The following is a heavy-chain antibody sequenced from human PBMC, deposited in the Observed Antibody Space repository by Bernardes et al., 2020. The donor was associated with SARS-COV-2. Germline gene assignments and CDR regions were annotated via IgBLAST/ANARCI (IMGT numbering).Heavy chain of an antibody. J-gene: IGHJ4*02. Sequence: ASVKVSCKASGYAFSSYEIHWVRQAPGQGLEWMGIIDPSGGKMNYAQKFQGRVIMTRDTSTSTLYMELGSLRSEDTAVYYCARQTRYDWGSDYNMFYLDYWGQGTLVTVSS. V-gene: IGHV1-46*01. CDR1: GYAFSSYE. D-gene: IGHD3-10*01. CDR2: IDPSGGKM. CDR3: ARQTRYDWGSDYNMFYLDY.